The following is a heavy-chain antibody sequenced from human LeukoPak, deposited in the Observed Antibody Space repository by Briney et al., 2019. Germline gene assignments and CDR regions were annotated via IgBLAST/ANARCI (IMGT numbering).Heavy chain of an antibody. D-gene: IGHD3-10*01. CDR1: GYTFTGYY. V-gene: IGHV1-2*02. CDR3: ARASMVDAFDI. CDR2: INPNSGGT. J-gene: IGHJ3*02. Sequence: ASVTVSCKASGYTFTGYYMHWVRQAPGQGLEWMGWINPNSGGTNYAQKFQGRVTMTRDTSISTAYMELSKLRSDDTAVYYCARASMVDAFDIWGQGTMVTVSS.